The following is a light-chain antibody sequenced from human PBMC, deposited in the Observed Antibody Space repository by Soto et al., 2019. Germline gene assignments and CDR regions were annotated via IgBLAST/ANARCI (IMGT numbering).Light chain of an antibody. CDR3: QHYGGAPLT. Sequence: EVVMTQSPATLSVSPGEGATLSCRAGQSVSSSQLAWFQQKPGQAPRLLVYGASSRATGIPDRFSGSVSGTDFTLAISRLEPEDFAVYYCQHYGGAPLTFGQGTRLRLN. CDR1: QSVSSSQ. V-gene: IGKV3-20*01. CDR2: GAS. J-gene: IGKJ5*01.